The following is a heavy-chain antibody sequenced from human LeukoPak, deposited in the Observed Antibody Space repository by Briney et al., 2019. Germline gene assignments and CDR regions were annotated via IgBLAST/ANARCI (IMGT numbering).Heavy chain of an antibody. CDR2: ISYDGSNK. CDR1: GFTFSSYA. Sequence: GGSLRLSCAASGFTFSSYAMHWVRQAPGKGLEWVAVISYDGSNKYYADSVKGRFTISRDNSKNTLYLQMNSLRAEDTAVYYCAKDAGYCSSTSCYTLGYFDYWGQGTLVTVSS. CDR3: AKDAGYCSSTSCYTLGYFDY. D-gene: IGHD2-2*02. V-gene: IGHV3-30-3*01. J-gene: IGHJ4*02.